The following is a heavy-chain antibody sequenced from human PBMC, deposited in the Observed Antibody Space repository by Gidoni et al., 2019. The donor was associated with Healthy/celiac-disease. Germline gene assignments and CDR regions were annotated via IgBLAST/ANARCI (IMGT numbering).Heavy chain of an antibody. D-gene: IGHD6-6*01. Sequence: VQLQESGPGLVKPSETLSLTCTGSGGSLSSYYWSWIRQPPGKGLEWIGYIYYSGSTNYNPSLKSRVTISVDTSKNQFSLKLSSVTAADTAVYYCARAYSSSPLGYFDYWGQGTLVTVSS. J-gene: IGHJ4*02. CDR1: GGSLSSYY. CDR2: IYYSGST. V-gene: IGHV4-59*01. CDR3: ARAYSSSPLGYFDY.